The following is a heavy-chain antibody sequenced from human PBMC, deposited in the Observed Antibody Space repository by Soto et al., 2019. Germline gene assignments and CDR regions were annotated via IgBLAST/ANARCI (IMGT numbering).Heavy chain of an antibody. D-gene: IGHD2-21*02. J-gene: IGHJ4*01. CDR3: ALGSAGHCYSKLGDH. CDR1: RSNFNKYD. V-gene: IGHV1-8*01. Sequence: ASVKVSCKPARSNFNKYDFNWVRQAPGEGLEWMGWRNPNSGNTGFAQKFQGRVSMTRDTSTGTGFMELSSLKSEDTAVYYCALGSAGHCYSKLGDHWG. CDR2: RNPNSGNT.